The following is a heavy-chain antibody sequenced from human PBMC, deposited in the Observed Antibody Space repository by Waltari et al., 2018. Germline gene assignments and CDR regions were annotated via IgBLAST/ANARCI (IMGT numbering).Heavy chain of an antibody. D-gene: IGHD6-19*01. V-gene: IGHV3-7*01. Sequence: EVQLVDSGGDLVQPGGSLRLSCAASGFALSTSWMNWVRQAPGKGLELVANIRTGGSETYYVDSVKGRVTISRDNAKNSVYLQMNSLRAEDTAVYYCTTHGGWAFDYWSQGTLVTVSS. J-gene: IGHJ4*02. CDR1: GFALSTSW. CDR2: IRTGGSET. CDR3: TTHGGWAFDY.